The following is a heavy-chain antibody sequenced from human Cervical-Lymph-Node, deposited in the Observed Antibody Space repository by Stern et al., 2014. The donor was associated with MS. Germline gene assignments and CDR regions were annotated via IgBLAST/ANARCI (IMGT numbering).Heavy chain of an antibody. CDR3: AGGGPGDYCYHYGMDV. V-gene: IGHV3-30*04. D-gene: IGHD3-16*01. J-gene: IGHJ6*02. Sequence: VQLVESGGGVVQPGKSLRLSCAASGFTFSSFAMHWVRQAPGKGLEWVAVISYDERHKYYADSVKGRFTISRDNSNNTVYVQMDRLRAEDTAVYYCAGGGPGDYCYHYGMDVWGQGTTVTVSS. CDR2: ISYDERHK. CDR1: GFTFSSFA.